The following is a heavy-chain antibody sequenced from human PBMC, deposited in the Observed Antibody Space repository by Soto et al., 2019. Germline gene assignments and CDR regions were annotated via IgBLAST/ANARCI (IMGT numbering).Heavy chain of an antibody. CDR1: GGSIINYY. Sequence: QVQLQQSGPGLVKSSETLSLTCTVSGGSIINYYCSWFRQSPGKGLEWIGYINHDGYSAYNLSLKRRITMSADTSKTQFSLMLDSVTATDTAVYYCARQGYGPLHGLVDAWGQGTTVIVSS. V-gene: IGHV4-59*08. D-gene: IGHD1-1*01. CDR2: INHDGYS. J-gene: IGHJ6*02. CDR3: ARQGYGPLHGLVDA.